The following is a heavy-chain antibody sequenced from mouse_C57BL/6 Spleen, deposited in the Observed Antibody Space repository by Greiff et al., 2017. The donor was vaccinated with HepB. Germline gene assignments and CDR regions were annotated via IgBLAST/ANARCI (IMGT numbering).Heavy chain of an antibody. CDR1: GFTFSDYG. V-gene: IGHV5-17*01. CDR3: ARSRSMDY. CDR2: ISSGSSTI. Sequence: DVKLVESGGGLVKPGGSLKLSCAASGFTFSDYGMHWVRQAPEKGLEWVAYISSGSSTIYYADTVKGRFTISRDNAKNTLFLHMTSVRSEDTAMYYCARSRSMDYWGQGTSVTVSS. J-gene: IGHJ4*01.